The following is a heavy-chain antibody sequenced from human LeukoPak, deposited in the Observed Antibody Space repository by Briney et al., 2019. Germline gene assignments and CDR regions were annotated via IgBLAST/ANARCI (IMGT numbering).Heavy chain of an antibody. CDR1: GGSIXXXX. Sequence: PSETLSLTXTVSGGSIXXXXXXXIRQXPGXXXXWIGYIYXSGSXNXXXXXXXXXXXSXDTSKNQFSLKLTSVTAADTAVYYCASLYYGSGSFDYWGQGTLVTVSS. CDR2: IYXSGSX. V-gene: IGHV4-59*01. D-gene: IGHD3-10*01. CDR3: ASLYYGSGSFDY. J-gene: IGHJ4*02.